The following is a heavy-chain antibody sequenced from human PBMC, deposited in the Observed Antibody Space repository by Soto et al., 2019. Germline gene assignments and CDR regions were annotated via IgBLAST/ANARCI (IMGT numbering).Heavy chain of an antibody. V-gene: IGHV3-23*01. CDR1: RLTFSSYA. Sequence: PGGSMRLSCSASRLTFSSYAMSWARKTPGKGLEWVSAIGGSEAGTYYADSVRGRFTISRDNSKNTLYLQMNSLRVDDTAIYYCAKGVSGSCYSAADCWGQGTLVTVSS. CDR3: AKGVSGSCYSAADC. D-gene: IGHD2-15*01. J-gene: IGHJ4*02. CDR2: IGGSEAGT.